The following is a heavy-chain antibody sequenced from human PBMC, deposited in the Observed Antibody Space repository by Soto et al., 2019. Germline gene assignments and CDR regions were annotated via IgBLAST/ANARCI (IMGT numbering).Heavy chain of an antibody. CDR3: ATSGRRIYYYYYMDV. D-gene: IGHD3-10*01. V-gene: IGHV4-34*01. CDR1: GGSFSGYY. J-gene: IGHJ6*03. Sequence: SETMSVTCAVYGGSFSGYYWSWIRQTPGKGLEWIGEINHSGSTNYNPSLKGRVTISVDTSKNQFSLKLSSVTAADTAVYYCATSGRRIYYYYYMDVWGKGTTVTVSS. CDR2: INHSGST.